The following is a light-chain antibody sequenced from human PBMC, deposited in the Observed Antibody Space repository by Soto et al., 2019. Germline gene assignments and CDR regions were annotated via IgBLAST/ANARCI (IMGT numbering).Light chain of an antibody. CDR3: CSFAGSNPFPYV. Sequence: QSVLTQPASVSGSPGQSFTISCTGTISDVGSHNLVSWYQQHPDKAPKLIIYEVNERPPGVSSRFSGSKSGNTASLTVSGLQPDDEADYHCCSFAGSNPFPYVFGTGTKVTVL. CDR1: ISDVGSHNL. CDR2: EVN. V-gene: IGLV2-23*02. J-gene: IGLJ1*01.